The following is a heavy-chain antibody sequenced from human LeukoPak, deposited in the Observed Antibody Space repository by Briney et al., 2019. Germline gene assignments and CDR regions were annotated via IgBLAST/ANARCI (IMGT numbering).Heavy chain of an antibody. V-gene: IGHV4-4*07. CDR3: ARDGQTGSYSSGWHGRFDY. Sequence: SETLSLTCTVSGDSISSYYWSWIRQPAGKGLEWIGRIYISGSTNYNPSLKSRVTMSVDTSKNQFSLKLSSVTAADTAVYYCARDGQTGSYSSGWHGRFDYWGQGTLVTVSS. CDR2: IYISGST. D-gene: IGHD6-19*01. J-gene: IGHJ4*02. CDR1: GDSISSYY.